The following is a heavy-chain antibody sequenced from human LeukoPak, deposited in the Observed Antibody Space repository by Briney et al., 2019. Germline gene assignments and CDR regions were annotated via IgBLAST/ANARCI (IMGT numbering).Heavy chain of an antibody. D-gene: IGHD3-10*01. CDR2: IQHDGGAK. J-gene: IGHJ3*02. CDR1: GFDIRCHN. V-gene: IGHV3-30*02. Sequence: GGSLRLSCAASGFDIRCHNMHWVRQAPGKGLEWVSFIQHDGGAKWYVDSVKGRFTVSRYNSKNTLDLQMNSLRIEDTALYYCAKDFGSGRYAFDIWGQGTIVTVSS. CDR3: AKDFGSGRYAFDI.